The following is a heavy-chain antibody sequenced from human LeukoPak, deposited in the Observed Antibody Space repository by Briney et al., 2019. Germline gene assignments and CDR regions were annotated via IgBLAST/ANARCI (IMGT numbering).Heavy chain of an antibody. CDR1: GGSISSGSYY. D-gene: IGHD3-16*02. CDR3: AREGTHYDYVWGSYRPVDY. V-gene: IGHV4-61*02. Sequence: PSETLSLTCTVSGGSISSGSYYWSWIRQPAGKGLEWIGRIYTSGSTNYNPSLKSRVTISADTSKNQFSLKLISVTAADTAVYYCAREGTHYDYVWGSYRPVDYWGQGTLVTVSS. J-gene: IGHJ4*02. CDR2: IYTSGST.